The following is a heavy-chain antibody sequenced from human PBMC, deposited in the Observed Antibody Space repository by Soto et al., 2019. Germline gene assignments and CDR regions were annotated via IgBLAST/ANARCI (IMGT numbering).Heavy chain of an antibody. CDR3: ARGGGSLNY. CDR1: GFSFSISA. Sequence: DVQLVESGGGLVKPGGSLRLSCEVSGFSFSISAMNWVRQAPGKGLEWVSSINSGSTSVRYADSVKGRFTISRDNANNSLFLHINSLRVEDTAVYYCARGGGSLNYWGQGTLVTVSS. J-gene: IGHJ4*02. D-gene: IGHD2-15*01. V-gene: IGHV3-21*02. CDR2: INSGSTSV.